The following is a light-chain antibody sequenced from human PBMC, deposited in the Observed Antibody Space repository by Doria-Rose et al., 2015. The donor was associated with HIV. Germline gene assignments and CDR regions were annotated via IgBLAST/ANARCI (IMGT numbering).Light chain of an antibody. CDR3: QQRNNWQELT. CDR2: DAS. V-gene: IGKV3-11*01. Sequence: ATLSCRASQNINNFLAWYQHKPGQAPRLLIYDASNRATGIPARLSGSGSGTDFTLTISSLEPEDFAVYYCQQRNNWQELTFGGGTKVEI. J-gene: IGKJ4*01. CDR1: QNINNF.